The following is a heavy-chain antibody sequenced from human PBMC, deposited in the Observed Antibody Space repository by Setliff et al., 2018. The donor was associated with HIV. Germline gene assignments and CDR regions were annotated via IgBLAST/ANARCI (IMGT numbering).Heavy chain of an antibody. V-gene: IGHV3-66*02. CDR2: TYSGGST. CDR1: GFTVSSNY. J-gene: IGHJ6*03. CDR3: ARDQWGYSYGYYYYYYMDV. D-gene: IGHD5-18*01. Sequence: SLRLSCAASGFTVSSNYMSWVRQAPGKGLEWVSVTYSGGSTYYADSVKGRFTISRDNSKNTLYLQMTSLRAEDTAVYYCARDQWGYSYGYYYYYYMDVWGKGTTVTVSS.